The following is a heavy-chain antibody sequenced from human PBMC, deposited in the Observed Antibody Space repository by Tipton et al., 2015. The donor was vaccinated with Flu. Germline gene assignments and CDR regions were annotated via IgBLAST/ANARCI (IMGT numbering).Heavy chain of an antibody. CDR3: AREWGDAFDI. D-gene: IGHD3-16*01. J-gene: IGHJ3*02. V-gene: IGHV4-39*07. CDR1: GDSISTTIYY. CDR2: TYYSGTT. Sequence: TLSLTCTVSGDSISTTIYYWGWVRQPPGKGLEWIGSTYYSGTTYYNPSLKSRVTISVDSSKNEFSLKLSSVTAADAAVYYCAREWGDAFDIWGQGTMVTVSS.